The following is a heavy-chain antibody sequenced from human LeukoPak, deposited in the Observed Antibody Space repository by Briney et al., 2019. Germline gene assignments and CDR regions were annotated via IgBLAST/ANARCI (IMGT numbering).Heavy chain of an antibody. CDR2: IHHSGYT. J-gene: IGHJ3*02. Sequence: SETLSLTCNVPGSSINTDNYWGWLRQPPGKGLEWIGGIHHSGYTYYNPSLKSRVTTSVDTSRNQFFLRLNSVTAADTAVYYCARYCSGGSCYISSHDAFDIWGQGTMVTVSS. CDR1: GSSINTDNY. V-gene: IGHV4-38-2*02. CDR3: ARYCSGGSCYISSHDAFDI. D-gene: IGHD2-15*01.